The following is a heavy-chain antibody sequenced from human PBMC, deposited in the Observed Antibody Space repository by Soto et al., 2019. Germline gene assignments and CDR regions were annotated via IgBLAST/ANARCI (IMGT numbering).Heavy chain of an antibody. J-gene: IGHJ4*02. V-gene: IGHV4-4*02. Sequence: SETLSLTCAVSGGSISSSNWWSWVRQPPGKGLEWIGEIYHSGSTNYNPSLKSRVTISVDKSKNQFSLKLSSVTAADTAVYYCARGANSYGITGTVWYFDYWGQGTLVTVSS. CDR1: GGSISSSNW. CDR2: IYHSGST. CDR3: ARGANSYGITGTVWYFDY. D-gene: IGHD5-18*01.